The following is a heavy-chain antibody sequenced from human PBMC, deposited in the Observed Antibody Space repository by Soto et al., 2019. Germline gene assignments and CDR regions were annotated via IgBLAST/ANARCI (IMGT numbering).Heavy chain of an antibody. CDR2: INAGNGNT. J-gene: IGHJ4*02. CDR3: ARSIVVVTALDY. D-gene: IGHD2-21*02. CDR1: GYTFTSYA. V-gene: IGHV1-3*01. Sequence: ASVKVSCKASGYTFTSYAMHWVRQAPGQRLEWMGWINAGNGNTKSSQKFQGRVTITRDTSASTAYMELSSLRSKDTAVYYCARSIVVVTALDYWGQGTLVTVSS.